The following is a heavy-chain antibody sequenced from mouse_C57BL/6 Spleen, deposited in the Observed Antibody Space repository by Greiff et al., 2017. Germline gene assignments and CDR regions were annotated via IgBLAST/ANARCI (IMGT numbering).Heavy chain of an antibody. CDR1: GYSITSGYY. CDR2: ISYDGSN. CDR3: ATNYPYWYFDV. D-gene: IGHD2-1*01. J-gene: IGHJ1*03. V-gene: IGHV3-6*01. Sequence: ESGPGLVKPSQSLSLTCSVTGYSITSGYYWNWIRQFPGNKLEWMGYISYDGSNNYNPSLKNRISITRDTSKNQFFLKLNSLTTEDTATYYCATNYPYWYFDVWGTGTTVTVSS.